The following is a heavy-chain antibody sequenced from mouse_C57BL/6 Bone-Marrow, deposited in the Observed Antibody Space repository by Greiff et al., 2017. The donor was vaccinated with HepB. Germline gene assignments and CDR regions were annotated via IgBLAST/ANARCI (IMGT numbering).Heavy chain of an antibody. CDR3: ARSPLGRGAMDY. J-gene: IGHJ4*01. V-gene: IGHV7-3*01. CDR2: IRNKANGYTT. CDR1: GFTFTDYY. D-gene: IGHD4-1*01. Sequence: EVQLVESGGGLVQPGGSLSLSCAASGFTFTDYYMSWVRQPPGKALEWLGFIRNKANGYTTEYSASVKGRFTISRDNSKSILYLQMNALRAEDSATYYCARSPLGRGAMDYWGQGTSVTVSS.